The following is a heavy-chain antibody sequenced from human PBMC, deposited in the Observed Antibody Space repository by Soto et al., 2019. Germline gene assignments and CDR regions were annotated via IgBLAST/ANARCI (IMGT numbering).Heavy chain of an antibody. V-gene: IGHV3-33*01. CDR3: VRDWSSNANAVNDN. D-gene: IGHD2-8*02. CDR2: VWDDGSKE. CDR1: GFTVVMYD. J-gene: IGHJ4*02. Sequence: VKLVESGGGVVQPGRSLRLSCTTSGFTVVMYDFHWVRQSPGKGLEWVASVWDDGSKEKYADSVKARFIISRDNSKNTIYRKMDSLTVEDTAVYYCVRDWSSNANAVNDNWGQGTLVTVSS.